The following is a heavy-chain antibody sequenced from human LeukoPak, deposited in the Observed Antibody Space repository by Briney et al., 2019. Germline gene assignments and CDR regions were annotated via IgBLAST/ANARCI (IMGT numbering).Heavy chain of an antibody. CDR1: GFTFSSYA. J-gene: IGHJ4*02. CDR3: ATLSSIGADY. CDR2: ISYDGSNK. Sequence: GGSLRLSCAASGFTFSSYAMHWVRQAPGKGLEWVAVISYDGSNKYYADSVKGRFTISRDNSKNTLYLQMNSLRAEDTAVYYCATLSSIGADYWGQGTLVTVSS. V-gene: IGHV3-30*04.